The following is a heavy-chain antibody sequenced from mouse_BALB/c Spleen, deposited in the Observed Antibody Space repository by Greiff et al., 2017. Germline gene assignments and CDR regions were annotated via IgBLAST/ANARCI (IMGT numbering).Heavy chain of an antibody. CDR2: INPSNGGT. D-gene: IGHD1-1*01. V-gene: IGHV1S81*02. Sequence: VQLQQSGAELVKPGASVKLSCKASGYTFTSYYMYWVKQRPGQGLEWIGEINPSNGGTNFNEKFKSKATLTVDKSSSTAYMQLSSLTSEDSAVYYCTRRITTVVDYYAMDYWGQGTSVTVSS. CDR1: GYTFTSYY. J-gene: IGHJ4*01. CDR3: TRRITTVVDYYAMDY.